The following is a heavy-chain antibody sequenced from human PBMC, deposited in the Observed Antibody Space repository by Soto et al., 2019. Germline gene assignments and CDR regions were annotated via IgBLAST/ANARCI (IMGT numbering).Heavy chain of an antibody. Sequence: ASVKVSCKVSGYTLTELSMHWVRQAPGKGLEWMGGFDPEDGETIYAQKFQGRVTMTEDTSTDTAYMELSSLRSEDTAVYYCATVSVGYYDSSGYFDYWGQGTLVTVSS. CDR1: GYTLTELS. CDR3: ATVSVGYYDSSGYFDY. D-gene: IGHD3-22*01. J-gene: IGHJ4*02. V-gene: IGHV1-24*01. CDR2: FDPEDGET.